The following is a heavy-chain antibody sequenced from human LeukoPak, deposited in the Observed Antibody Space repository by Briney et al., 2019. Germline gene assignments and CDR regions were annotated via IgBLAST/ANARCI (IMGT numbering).Heavy chain of an antibody. V-gene: IGHV1-2*02. CDR1: GYTFTSYY. Sequence: GASVKVSCKASGYTFTSYYMHWVRQAPGQGLEWMGWINPNSGGTNYAQKFQGRVTMTRDTSISTAYMELSRLRSDDTAVYYCARGWSLGHYYFDYWGQGTLVTVSS. J-gene: IGHJ4*02. CDR3: ARGWSLGHYYFDY. CDR2: INPNSGGT. D-gene: IGHD6-13*01.